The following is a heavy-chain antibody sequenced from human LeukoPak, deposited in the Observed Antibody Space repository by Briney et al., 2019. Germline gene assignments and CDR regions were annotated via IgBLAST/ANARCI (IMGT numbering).Heavy chain of an antibody. D-gene: IGHD1-1*01. CDR2: IYYSGST. V-gene: IGHV4-39*07. J-gene: IGHJ4*02. Sequence: SETLSLTCTVSGDSISSSSYYWGWLRQPPGKGLEWIVSIYYSGSTYYNPSLKSRATMSADTSKNQFSLNLNSVTAADTAVNYCASRKLANDYWGQGTLVTVSS. CDR1: GDSISSSSYY. CDR3: ASRKLANDY.